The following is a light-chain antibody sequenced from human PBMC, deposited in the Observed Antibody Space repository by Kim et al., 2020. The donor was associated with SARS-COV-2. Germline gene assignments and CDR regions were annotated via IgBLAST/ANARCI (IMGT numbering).Light chain of an antibody. CDR1: SSNIGSHS. V-gene: IGLV1-44*01. CDR3: ATWDESLNAWV. Sequence: ELTQPPSASGAPGQRATITCSGSSSNIGSHSANWYQQVPGTAPKLLIHSDDQRPSGVPDRFSGSKSGTSASLTISGLRPDDEADYCCATWDESLNAWVFGGGTQLTVL. J-gene: IGLJ3*02. CDR2: SDD.